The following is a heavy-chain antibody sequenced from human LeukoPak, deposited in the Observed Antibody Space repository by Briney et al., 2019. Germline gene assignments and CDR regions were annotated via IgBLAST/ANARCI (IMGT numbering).Heavy chain of an antibody. J-gene: IGHJ4*02. CDR2: IHTSGST. CDR3: ARVGASYFDY. CDR1: GGPISSYY. D-gene: IGHD1-26*01. Sequence: SETLSLTCTVSGGPISSYYWSWIRQPAGKGLQWIGRIHTSGSTNYNPSLKSRVTMSVDTSKNQFSLKLSSVTAADTAVYYCARVGASYFDYWGQGTLVTVSS. V-gene: IGHV4-4*07.